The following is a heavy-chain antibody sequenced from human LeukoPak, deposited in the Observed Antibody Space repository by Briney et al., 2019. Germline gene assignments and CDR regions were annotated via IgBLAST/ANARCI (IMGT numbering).Heavy chain of an antibody. J-gene: IGHJ4*02. V-gene: IGHV4-38-2*02. CDR2: IYHDGRT. Sequence: PSETLSLTCTVSGYSISSGYCWGWIRQPPGKGLEWVGTIYHDGRTYFNPSLKSRVTISVDTSKNQFSLKLSSVTAADTAVYYCARGRGKGSGSFDYWGQGTLVTVSS. CDR3: ARGRGKGSGSFDY. CDR1: GYSISSGYC. D-gene: IGHD5-12*01.